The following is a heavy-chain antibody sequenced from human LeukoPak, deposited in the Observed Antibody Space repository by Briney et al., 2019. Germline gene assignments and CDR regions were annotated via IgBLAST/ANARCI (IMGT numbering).Heavy chain of an antibody. J-gene: IGHJ6*02. CDR1: GYTFTSYY. CDR2: INPSGGST. V-gene: IGHV1-46*01. Sequence: RASVKVSCKASGYTFTSYYMHWVRQAPGQGLEWMGIINPSGGSTSYAQKFQDRVTMTRDTSTTTVYMELSSLRSEDTAVYYCARDGDFNYYYYGMDVWGQGTTVTVSS. D-gene: IGHD3-3*01. CDR3: ARDGDFNYYYYGMDV.